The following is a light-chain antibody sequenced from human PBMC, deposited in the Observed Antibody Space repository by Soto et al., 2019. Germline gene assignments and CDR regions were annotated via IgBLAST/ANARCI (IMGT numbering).Light chain of an antibody. V-gene: IGKV1-39*01. Sequence: DIQMTQSPSSLSASVGDRVTITCRASQSISDYLNWYQQKSGKAPKVLISAASTLHSGVPSRFSGSGSGTDFTLTINSLQPEDSATYYCQQSYSAPLAFGGGTEVQIK. J-gene: IGKJ4*01. CDR3: QQSYSAPLA. CDR1: QSISDY. CDR2: AAS.